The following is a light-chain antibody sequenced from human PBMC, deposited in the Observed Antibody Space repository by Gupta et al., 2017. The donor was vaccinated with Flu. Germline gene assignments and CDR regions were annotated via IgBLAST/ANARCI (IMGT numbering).Light chain of an antibody. CDR2: DVF. Sequence: QSALTQPASVSGSPGQSITISCTGTGNDVGGYNYVSWYQQHPGKAPKLMIYDVFNRPSGVSNRFSGSKSGNTAPLTVSGLQAEDEADYYCTSYTSGSTPVVFGGGTKLTVL. J-gene: IGLJ2*01. CDR3: TSYTSGSTPVV. CDR1: GNDVGGYNY. V-gene: IGLV2-14*01.